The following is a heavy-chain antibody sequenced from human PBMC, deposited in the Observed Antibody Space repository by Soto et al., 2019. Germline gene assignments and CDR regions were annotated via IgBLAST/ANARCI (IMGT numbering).Heavy chain of an antibody. CDR3: ARSGHKESWFDP. J-gene: IGHJ5*02. CDR1: NGSISNYY. D-gene: IGHD6-25*01. V-gene: IGHV4-4*07. CDR2: VYSSGSA. Sequence: QVQLQESGPGLVKPSETLSLSCTVSNGSISNYYWNWIRRPAGKGLEWIGRVYSSGSASYNPSLRSRVPMSVDTSKNQFSLKLNPVTAADTAVYYCARSGHKESWFDPWGQGTLVTVSS.